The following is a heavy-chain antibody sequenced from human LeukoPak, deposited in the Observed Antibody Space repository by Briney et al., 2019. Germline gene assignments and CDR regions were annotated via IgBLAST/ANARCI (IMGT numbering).Heavy chain of an antibody. V-gene: IGHV3-48*01. J-gene: IGHJ4*02. Sequence: GGSLRLSCAASGFTFSNYNMNWVRQAPGKGLQWVSYISSSSTTIYYADSVRGRFTISRDNAKNALYLQMNSLRAEDTAVYYCATESGSYSGTCFDFWGQGTLVTVSP. CDR1: GFTFSNYN. D-gene: IGHD1-26*01. CDR2: ISSSSTTI. CDR3: ATESGSYSGTCFDF.